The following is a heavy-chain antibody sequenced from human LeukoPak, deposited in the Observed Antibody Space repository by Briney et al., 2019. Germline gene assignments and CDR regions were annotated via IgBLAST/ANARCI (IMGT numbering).Heavy chain of an antibody. J-gene: IGHJ4*02. Sequence: GGSLRLSCAASGFTFSSYEMNWVRQAPGTGLEWVSYISSSGSTIYYADSVKGRFTISRDNAKNSLYLQMNSLRAEDTAVYYCARDLAVAGNMWGQGTLVTVSS. CDR2: ISSSGSTI. V-gene: IGHV3-48*03. CDR1: GFTFSSYE. CDR3: ARDLAVAGNM. D-gene: IGHD6-19*01.